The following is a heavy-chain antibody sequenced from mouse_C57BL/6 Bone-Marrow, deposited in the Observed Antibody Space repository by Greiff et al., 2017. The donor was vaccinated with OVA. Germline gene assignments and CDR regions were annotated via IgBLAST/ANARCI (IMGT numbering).Heavy chain of an antibody. V-gene: IGHV5-17*01. Sequence: EVKLVESGGGLVKPGGSLKLSCAASGFTFSDYGMHWVRQAPEKGLEWVAYISSGSSTIYYADTGKGRFTISRDNAKNTLFLQMTSLRSEDTAMYYCARGRRDYFDYWGQGTTLTVSS. D-gene: IGHD1-2*01. J-gene: IGHJ2*01. CDR3: ARGRRDYFDY. CDR1: GFTFSDYG. CDR2: ISSGSSTI.